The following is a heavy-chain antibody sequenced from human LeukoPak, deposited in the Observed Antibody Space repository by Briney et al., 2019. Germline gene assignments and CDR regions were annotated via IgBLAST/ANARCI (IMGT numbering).Heavy chain of an antibody. Sequence: GASVKVSCKASGYTFTSYDINWVRQATGQGLEWMGWMNPNSGNTGYAQKFQGRVTMARNTSISTAYMELSSLRSEDTAVYYCAKQCSGSYSPWRYYYYMDVWGKGTTVTVSS. CDR1: GYTFTSYD. D-gene: IGHD1-26*01. V-gene: IGHV1-8*01. CDR3: AKQCSGSYSPWRYYYYMDV. J-gene: IGHJ6*03. CDR2: MNPNSGNT.